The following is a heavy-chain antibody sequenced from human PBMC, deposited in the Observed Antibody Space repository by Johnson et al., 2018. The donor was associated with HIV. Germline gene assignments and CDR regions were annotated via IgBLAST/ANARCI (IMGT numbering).Heavy chain of an antibody. D-gene: IGHD6-13*01. J-gene: IGHJ3*02. CDR1: GFTLSSYW. CDR3: ARDEAAVRMVANDAFDI. Sequence: MLLVESGGGVVQPGGSLRLSCAASGFTLSSYWMSWVRQAPGKGLDSVKGRFTISRDNAKNSLYLQLNSLRAEDTAVYYCARDEAAVRMVANDAFDIWGQGTMVTVSS. V-gene: IGHV3-7*03.